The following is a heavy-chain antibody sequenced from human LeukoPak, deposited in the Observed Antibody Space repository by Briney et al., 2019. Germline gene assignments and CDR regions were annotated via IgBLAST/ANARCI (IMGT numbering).Heavy chain of an antibody. V-gene: IGHV3-7*01. CDR2: IKQGGSEK. CDR3: ARARGYYYDSSGYYPLDY. D-gene: IGHD3-22*01. J-gene: IGHJ4*02. Sequence: PGGSLRLSCAASGFTFSSYWMSWARQAPGRGLEWVANIKQGGSEKYYVDSVKGRFTISRDNAKNSLYLQMNSLRAEDTAVYYCARARGYYYDSSGYYPLDYWGQGTLVTVSS. CDR1: GFTFSSYW.